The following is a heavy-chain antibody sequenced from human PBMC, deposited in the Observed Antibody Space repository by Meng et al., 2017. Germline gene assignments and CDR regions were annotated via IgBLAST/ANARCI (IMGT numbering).Heavy chain of an antibody. D-gene: IGHD4-17*01. V-gene: IGHV3-23*01. CDR2: ISGSGAST. CDR3: TKDSGDYAVSRFDH. CDR1: GFTFSSNY. Sequence: GGSLRLSCAASGFTFSSNYMSWVRQAPGKGLEWVSVISGSGASTYYADSVKGRFTISRDNSKNTRYLQMNSRRAEEKAVYYCTKDSGDYAVSRFDHWGQGTLVTVSS. J-gene: IGHJ5*02.